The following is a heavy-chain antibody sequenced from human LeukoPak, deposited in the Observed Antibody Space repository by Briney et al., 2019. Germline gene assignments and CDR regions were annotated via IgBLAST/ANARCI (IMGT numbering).Heavy chain of an antibody. CDR3: ARHTTVPGTSELRTFDS. CDR2: IDPGDSDS. V-gene: IGHV5-51*01. Sequence: GESLKISCKGSGYSFTNYWIGWVRQMPGKGLEWMGIIDPGDSDSRYSPSFQGQVTISADKSLSTAYLQWSSLEASDTAMYYCARHTTVPGTSELRTFDSWGQGTLASVSS. CDR1: GYSFTNYW. J-gene: IGHJ4*02. D-gene: IGHD6-13*01.